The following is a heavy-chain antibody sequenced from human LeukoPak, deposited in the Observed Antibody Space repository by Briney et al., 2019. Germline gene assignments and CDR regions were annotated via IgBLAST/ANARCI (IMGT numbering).Heavy chain of an antibody. D-gene: IGHD3-22*01. V-gene: IGHV1-69*05. CDR3: ARHGASSGFIFDY. CDR1: GGTFSSYA. CDR2: IIPIFGTA. Sequence: SVKVSCKASGGTFSSYAISWVRQAPGQGLEWMGRIIPIFGTANYAQKFQGRVTITTDESTSTAYMELSGLRSEDTAVYYCARHGASSGFIFDYWGQGTLVTVSS. J-gene: IGHJ4*02.